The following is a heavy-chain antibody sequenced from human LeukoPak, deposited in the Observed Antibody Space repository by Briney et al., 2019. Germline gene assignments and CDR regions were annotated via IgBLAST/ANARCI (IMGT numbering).Heavy chain of an antibody. D-gene: IGHD5-24*01. CDR2: IYTSGST. CDR3: ATYGDGYNRYDY. CDR1: GGSISSGSSV. J-gene: IGHJ4*02. Sequence: SQTLSLTCTVSGGSISSGSSVWNWIRQPAGKGLEWIGRIYTSGSTNYNPSLKSRVTISVDTSKNQFSLKLSSVTAADTAVYYCATYGDGYNRYDYWGQGTLVTVSS. V-gene: IGHV4-61*02.